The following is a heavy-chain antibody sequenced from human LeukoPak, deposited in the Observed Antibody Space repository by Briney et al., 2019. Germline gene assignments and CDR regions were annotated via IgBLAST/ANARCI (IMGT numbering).Heavy chain of an antibody. CDR2: MNHRVDT. CDR3: ARGSAYGSGTFYRLYYLDY. CDR1: GGSFGGSFSGYY. V-gene: IGHV4-34*01. Sequence: SSETLSLTCAVYGGSFGGSFSGYYWSWIRQTRGKGLDWIGEMNHRVDTNYNPSLNSRLTISIDTSKNQFSLKLTSVTAADTAVYYCARGSAYGSGTFYRLYYLDYWGQGALVTVS. J-gene: IGHJ4*02. D-gene: IGHD3-10*01.